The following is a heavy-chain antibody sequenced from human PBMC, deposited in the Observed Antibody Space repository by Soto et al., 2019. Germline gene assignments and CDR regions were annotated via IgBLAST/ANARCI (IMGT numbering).Heavy chain of an antibody. J-gene: IGHJ5*02. CDR2: IYHSGNT. CDR3: VRVVWGVPAPGTSGLFDP. Sequence: QVQLQESGPGLVKPSGTLSLTCAVSGDSISGSNWWSWVRQSPGKGLEWIGEIYHSGNTNYNPSLKGRATISVDKSKNQFSLRLNSVTAAGTAVYYCVRVVWGVPAPGTSGLFDPWGQGTLVPVSS. V-gene: IGHV4-4*02. CDR1: GDSISGSNW. D-gene: IGHD6-13*01.